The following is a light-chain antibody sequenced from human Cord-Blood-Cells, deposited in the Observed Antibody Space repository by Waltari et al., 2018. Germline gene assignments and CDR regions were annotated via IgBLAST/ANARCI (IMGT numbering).Light chain of an antibody. V-gene: IGKV4-1*01. J-gene: IGKJ3*01. CDR1: QSVLYSSNNKNY. Sequence: DIVMTQSPDSLAVSLGERATIHCKSSQSVLYSSNNKNYLAWYQQKPGQPPKLLIYWASTQEAGVPDRFSGSGSGTDFTLTISSLQAEDVAVYYCQQYYSTPPTFGPGTKVDIK. CDR2: WAS. CDR3: QQYYSTPPT.